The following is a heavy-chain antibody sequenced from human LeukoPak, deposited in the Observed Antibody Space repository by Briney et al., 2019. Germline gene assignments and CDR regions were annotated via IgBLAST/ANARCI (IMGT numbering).Heavy chain of an antibody. CDR2: INHSGST. D-gene: IGHD3-3*01. V-gene: IGHV4-34*01. J-gene: IGHJ3*02. CDR3: ARVTIFGVVPFDI. CDR1: GGSFSGYY. Sequence: KASETLSLTCAVYGGSFSGYYWSWIRQPPGKGLEWIGEINHSGSTNYNPSLKSRVTISVDTSKNQFSLKLSSVTAADTAVHYCARVTIFGVVPFDIWGQGTMVTVSS.